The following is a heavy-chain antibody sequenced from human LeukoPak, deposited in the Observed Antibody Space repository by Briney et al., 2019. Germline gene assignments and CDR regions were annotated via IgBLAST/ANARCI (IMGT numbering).Heavy chain of an antibody. CDR2: INPSGGST. D-gene: IGHD3-10*01. CDR1: GYTFTSYY. V-gene: IGHV1-46*01. CDR3: ARLEASDGSGSYYNY. Sequence: ASVKVSCKASGYTFTSYYMHWVRQAPGEGLEWMGIINPSGGSTTYAQKFQGRVTMTRDMSTSTVYMELRSLRSDDTAVYYCARLEASDGSGSYYNYWGQGTLVTVSS. J-gene: IGHJ4*02.